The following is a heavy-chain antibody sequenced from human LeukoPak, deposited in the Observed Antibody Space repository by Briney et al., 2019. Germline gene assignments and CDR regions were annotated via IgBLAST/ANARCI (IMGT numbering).Heavy chain of an antibody. D-gene: IGHD3-22*01. CDR3: ARNPWASSGYYINY. J-gene: IGHJ4*02. CDR2: IYHSGST. CDR1: GYSISSGYY. Sequence: PSETLSLTCTVSGYSISSGYYWGWIRPPPGKGLEWIGSIYHSGSTYYNPSLKSRVTISVDTSKNQFSLKLSSVTAADTAVYYCARNPWASSGYYINYWGQGTLVTVSS. V-gene: IGHV4-38-2*02.